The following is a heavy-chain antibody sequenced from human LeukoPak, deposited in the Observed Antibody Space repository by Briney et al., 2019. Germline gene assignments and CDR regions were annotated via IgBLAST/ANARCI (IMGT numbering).Heavy chain of an antibody. V-gene: IGHV3-23*01. J-gene: IGHJ5*02. CDR2: ISGSGGST. CDR3: TRVGRQQTQDTWFDT. D-gene: IGHD6-13*01. Sequence: GGSLRLSCAASGFTFSSYAMSWIRQAPGKGLEWVSAISGSGGSTYYADSVKGRFTISRDNSKNTLYLQMNSLRAEETALYYCTRVGRQQTQDTWFDTWGQGTLVTVSS. CDR1: GFTFSSYA.